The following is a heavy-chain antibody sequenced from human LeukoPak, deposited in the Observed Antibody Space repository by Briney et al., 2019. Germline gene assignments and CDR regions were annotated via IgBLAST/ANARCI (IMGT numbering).Heavy chain of an antibody. Sequence: ASVKVSCKASGYTFTSYGITWVRQAPGQGLEWMGRISGYNGNRKSAQKVQDRVIMTTDTPTSTAYMELRSLRSDDTAVYYCARTPQRYYDSKVLDVWGQGTTVTVSS. D-gene: IGHD3-22*01. CDR1: GYTFTSYG. CDR2: ISGYNGNR. J-gene: IGHJ3*01. V-gene: IGHV1-18*01. CDR3: ARTPQRYYDSKVLDV.